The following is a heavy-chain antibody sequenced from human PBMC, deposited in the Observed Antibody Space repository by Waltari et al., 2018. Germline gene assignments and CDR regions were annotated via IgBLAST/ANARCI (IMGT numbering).Heavy chain of an antibody. Sequence: QVQLQESGPGLVKPSETLSLTCTVSGGSISSYYWSWIRQPAGKGLEWIGRIYTGGSTNYNPSLKSRVTMSVDTSKNQFSLKLSSVTAADTAVYYCARDLPAAISIWFDPWGQGTLVTVSS. CDR1: GGSISSYY. V-gene: IGHV4-4*07. CDR2: IYTGGST. CDR3: ARDLPAAISIWFDP. D-gene: IGHD2-2*01. J-gene: IGHJ5*02.